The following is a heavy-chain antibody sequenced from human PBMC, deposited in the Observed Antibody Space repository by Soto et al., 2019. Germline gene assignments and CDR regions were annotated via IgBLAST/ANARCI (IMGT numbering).Heavy chain of an antibody. J-gene: IGHJ4*02. V-gene: IGHV3-23*01. CDR1: GFTFSSYA. CDR3: AKSYYYGSGSYLPLKYYFDY. D-gene: IGHD3-10*01. Sequence: GGSLRLSCAASGFTFSSYAMSWVRQAPGKGLEWVSAISGSGGSTYYADSVKGRFTISRDNPKNTLYLQMNSLRAEDTAVYYCAKSYYYGSGSYLPLKYYFDYWGQGTLVTVSS. CDR2: ISGSGGST.